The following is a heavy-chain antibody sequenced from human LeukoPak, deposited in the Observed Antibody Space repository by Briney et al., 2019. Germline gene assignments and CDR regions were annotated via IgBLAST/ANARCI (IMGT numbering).Heavy chain of an antibody. Sequence: SVKVSCKASGGTFSSYAISWVRQAPGQGLEWMGGIIPIFGTANYAQKFQGRVTITAKDSTSTAYLELSSLRSEDTAVYYCARANYDILTATPFDPWGQGTLVTVSS. CDR2: IIPIFGTA. J-gene: IGHJ5*02. V-gene: IGHV1-69*01. D-gene: IGHD3-9*01. CDR1: GGTFSSYA. CDR3: ARANYDILTATPFDP.